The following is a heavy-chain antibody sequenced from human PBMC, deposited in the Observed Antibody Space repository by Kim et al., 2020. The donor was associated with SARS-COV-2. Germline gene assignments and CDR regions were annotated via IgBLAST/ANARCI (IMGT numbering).Heavy chain of an antibody. CDR3: ARGGVTGTYPLDY. J-gene: IGHJ4*02. CDR2: TYHSGRT. Sequence: SETLSLTCAVSGGSISSGGYSWSWIRQPPGKGLEWIGYTYHSGRTYYNPSLKSRVTISVDRSKNQFSLKLSSVTAADTAVYYCARGGVTGTYPLDYWGQGTLVTVSS. D-gene: IGHD3-10*01. CDR1: GGSISSGGYS. V-gene: IGHV4-30-2*01.